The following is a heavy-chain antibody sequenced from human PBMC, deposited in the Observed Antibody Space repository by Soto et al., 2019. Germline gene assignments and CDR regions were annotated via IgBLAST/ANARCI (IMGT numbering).Heavy chain of an antibody. D-gene: IGHD7-27*01. CDR3: ARGGTGADDGSPYYYYYGMDV. J-gene: IGHJ6*02. Sequence: SETLSLTCTVSGGSISSGDYYWSWIRQPPGKGLEWIGYIYYSGSTYYNPSLKSRVTISVDTSKNQFSLKLSSVTAADTAVYYCARGGTGADDGSPYYYYYGMDVWGQGTTVTVSS. V-gene: IGHV4-30-4*01. CDR2: IYYSGST. CDR1: GGSISSGDYY.